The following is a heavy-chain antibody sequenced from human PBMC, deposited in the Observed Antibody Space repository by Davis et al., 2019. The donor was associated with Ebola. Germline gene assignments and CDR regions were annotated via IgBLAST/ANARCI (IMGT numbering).Heavy chain of an antibody. CDR3: TSTCGDYGDY. CDR1: GFTFSGSA. J-gene: IGHJ4*02. Sequence: GESLKISCAASGFTFSGSAMHWVRQASGKGLEWVGRIRSKANSYATAYAASVKGRFTISRDDSKNTAYLQMNSLKTEDTAVYYCTSTCGDYGDYWGQGTLVTVSS. D-gene: IGHD4-17*01. V-gene: IGHV3-73*01. CDR2: IRSKANSYAT.